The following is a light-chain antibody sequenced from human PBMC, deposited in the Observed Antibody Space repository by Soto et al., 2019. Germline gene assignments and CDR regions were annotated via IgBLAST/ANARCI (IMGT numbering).Light chain of an antibody. Sequence: EIVLTQSPATLSLSPGERAALSCRASESISTYLAWYQQKPGQAPRLFIYDASNRATGIPARFSVSGSGTDFTFTISSLEPEDFAVYYGQQRSKWPITFGQGTRLEIK. CDR2: DAS. CDR1: ESISTY. J-gene: IGKJ5*01. CDR3: QQRSKWPIT. V-gene: IGKV3-11*01.